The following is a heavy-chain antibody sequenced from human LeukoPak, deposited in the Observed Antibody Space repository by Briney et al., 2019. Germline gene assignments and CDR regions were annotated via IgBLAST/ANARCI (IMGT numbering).Heavy chain of an antibody. Sequence: PGGSLRLSXAASGFTFSDYYMSWIRQPPGKGLEWVSYISSSGSTIYYADSVKGRFTISRDNAKNSLYLQMNSLRAEDTAVYYCARGSPRLQRAFDIWGQGTMVTVSS. CDR1: GFTFSDYY. J-gene: IGHJ3*02. CDR2: ISSSGSTI. D-gene: IGHD4-11*01. CDR3: ARGSPRLQRAFDI. V-gene: IGHV3-11*04.